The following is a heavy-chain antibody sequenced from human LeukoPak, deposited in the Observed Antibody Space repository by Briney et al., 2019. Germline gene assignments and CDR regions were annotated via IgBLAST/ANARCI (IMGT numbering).Heavy chain of an antibody. Sequence: SGTLSLTCTVSGGSISSYYWTWIRQPPGKGLEWIGYISNTVGTHYNPSLKSRVTISVDTSKNHFSLKLSSVTAADTAVYYCARSTVYGDYHWGQGTLVTVSS. J-gene: IGHJ5*02. D-gene: IGHD4-17*01. CDR3: ARSTVYGDYH. V-gene: IGHV4-59*08. CDR1: GGSISSYY. CDR2: ISNTVGT.